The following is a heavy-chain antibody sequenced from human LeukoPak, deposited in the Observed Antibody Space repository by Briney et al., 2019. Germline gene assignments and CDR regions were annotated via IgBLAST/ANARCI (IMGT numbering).Heavy chain of an antibody. D-gene: IGHD2-15*01. CDR2: INHSGST. CDR1: GGSFSGYY. Sequence: PSETLSLTCAVYGGSFSGYYWSWIRQPPGKGLEWIGEINHSGSTNYNPSLKSRVTISVDTSKNQFSLKVSSVTAADTAVYYCARAIGYCSGGSCYEVDYWGQGTLVTVSS. V-gene: IGHV4-34*01. J-gene: IGHJ4*02. CDR3: ARAIGYCSGGSCYEVDY.